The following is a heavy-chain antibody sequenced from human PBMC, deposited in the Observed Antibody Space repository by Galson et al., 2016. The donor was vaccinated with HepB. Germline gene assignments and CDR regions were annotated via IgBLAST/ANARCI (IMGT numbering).Heavy chain of an antibody. V-gene: IGHV4-34*01. CDR2: NGQSGNT. CDR3: ATATAHYYYYGLVV. Sequence: SETLSLTCTVDGGSVSDYDWTWIRQSPGKGLEWIGENGQSGNTKYNPSLKSRVIISVDTSEKQLSLQLSSVTAADTAVYYCATATAHYYYYGLVVWGQGTAVTVSS. CDR1: GGSVSDYD. J-gene: IGHJ6*02. D-gene: IGHD5-18*01.